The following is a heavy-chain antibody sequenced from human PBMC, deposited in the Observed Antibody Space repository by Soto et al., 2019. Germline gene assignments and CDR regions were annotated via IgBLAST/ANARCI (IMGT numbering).Heavy chain of an antibody. D-gene: IGHD4-17*01. CDR1: GFSLSTGRMG. Sequence: SCPTLVNPTETLTLTCTVSGFSLSTGRMGVSWIRQPPGKALEWLAHIFSDNERSYSTSMQGRLTISKDPSGSQVVLSMTNLDPVDTGTYYCVRMNADSYQFYYAMDVWGQGTTVTVYS. CDR2: IFSDNER. J-gene: IGHJ6*02. CDR3: VRMNADSYQFYYAMDV. V-gene: IGHV2-26*01.